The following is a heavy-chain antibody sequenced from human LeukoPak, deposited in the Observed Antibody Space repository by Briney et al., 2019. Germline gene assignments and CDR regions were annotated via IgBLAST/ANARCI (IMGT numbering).Heavy chain of an antibody. CDR3: ARADSSWYDSGAFDI. Sequence: PGGSLRLSCAASGFTFSDYYMSWIRQAPGKGLEWVSYISSSGSTIYYADSVKGRFTISRDNAKNSLYLQMNSLRAEDTAVYYCARADSSWYDSGAFDIWGQGTMVTVSS. V-gene: IGHV3-11*01. J-gene: IGHJ3*02. CDR2: ISSSGSTI. CDR1: GFTFSDYY. D-gene: IGHD6-13*01.